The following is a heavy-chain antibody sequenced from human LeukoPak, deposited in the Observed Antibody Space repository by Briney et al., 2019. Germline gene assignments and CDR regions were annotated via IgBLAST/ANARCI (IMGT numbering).Heavy chain of an antibody. CDR1: GDSISSGSYY. CDR3: ARASYSYDINGWVPFDY. D-gene: IGHD3-22*01. Sequence: SQTLSLTCTVSGDSISSGSYYWSWIRQPAGKGLEWIGRMYTSGSTDYNPSLKGRVTISVDTSKNEFSLRLSSVTAADTAVYYCARASYSYDINGWVPFDYWGQGTLVTVSS. V-gene: IGHV4-61*02. CDR2: MYTSGST. J-gene: IGHJ4*02.